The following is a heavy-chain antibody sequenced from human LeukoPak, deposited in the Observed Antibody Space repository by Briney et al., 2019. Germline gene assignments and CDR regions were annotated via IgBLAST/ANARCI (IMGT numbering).Heavy chain of an antibody. V-gene: IGHV3-74*03. D-gene: IGHD6-19*01. J-gene: IGHJ3*02. CDR1: GFTFDDYG. CDR2: INGDGSNT. Sequence: GGSLRLSCAASGFTFDDYGMSWVRQAPGKGLVWVSRINGDGSNTTYADSVKGRFTISRDNAKNTLYLQMNSLRAEDTAVYHCARSKGWYSTDAFDIWGQGTMVTVSS. CDR3: ARSKGWYSTDAFDI.